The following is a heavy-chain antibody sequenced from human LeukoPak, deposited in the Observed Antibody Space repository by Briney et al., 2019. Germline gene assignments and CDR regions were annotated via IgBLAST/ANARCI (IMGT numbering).Heavy chain of an antibody. Sequence: PGGSLRLSCAASGFTFSSYAMHWVRQAPGKGLEWVAVISYDGSNKYYADSVKGRFTISRDNSKNTLYLQMNSLRAEDTAVYYCARDLPNIGGFDYWGQGTLVTVSS. V-gene: IGHV3-30-3*01. CDR2: ISYDGSNK. CDR1: GFTFSSYA. D-gene: IGHD3-3*01. J-gene: IGHJ4*02. CDR3: ARDLPNIGGFDY.